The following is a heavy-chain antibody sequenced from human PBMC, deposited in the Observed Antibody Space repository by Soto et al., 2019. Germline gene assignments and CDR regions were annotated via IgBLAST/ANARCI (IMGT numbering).Heavy chain of an antibody. D-gene: IGHD1-26*01. CDR1: GGSFTGNY. CDR3: ATDSATSYFGMDV. Sequence: QVQLQQWGAGLLKPSETLSLTCAVYGGSFTGNYRSWIRQPPGKGLEWIGEVNDSGSTNFNPSLKSRVTISVDTSKKQFTLKLTSETAADTAVYYCATDSATSYFGMDVWGHGTTVTVSS. J-gene: IGHJ6*02. CDR2: VNDSGST. V-gene: IGHV4-34*01.